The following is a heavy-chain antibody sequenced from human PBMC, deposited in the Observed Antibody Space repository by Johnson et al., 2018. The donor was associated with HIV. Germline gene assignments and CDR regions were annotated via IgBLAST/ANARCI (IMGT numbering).Heavy chain of an antibody. J-gene: IGHJ3*02. D-gene: IGHD1-26*01. Sequence: VQLVESGGGLVQRGGSLRLSCAASGFTVSSNYMSWVRQAPGRGLELVSVIYSGGSTYYADSVKGRFTISRDNSKSTLYLQMNSLRAEDTAVYYCARVRSGRENVFDIWGQGTMVTVSS. CDR3: ARVRSGRENVFDI. V-gene: IGHV3-66*02. CDR1: GFTVSSNY. CDR2: IYSGGST.